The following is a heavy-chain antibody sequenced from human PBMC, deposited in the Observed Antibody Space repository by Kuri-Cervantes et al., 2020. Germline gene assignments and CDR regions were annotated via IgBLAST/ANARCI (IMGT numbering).Heavy chain of an antibody. CDR3: AGQSGTVTFDY. CDR2: IYTIGST. Sequence: SETLSLPCTVSGDSISSYYWSWIRQPAGKGLEWIGRIYTIGSTIYNPTLKSPVTMSVDTSKKQSSLKLSSVTAADTAVYYWAGQSGTVTFDYWGQGTRVTVSS. D-gene: IGHD4-17*01. CDR1: GDSISSYY. J-gene: IGHJ4*02. V-gene: IGHV4-4*07.